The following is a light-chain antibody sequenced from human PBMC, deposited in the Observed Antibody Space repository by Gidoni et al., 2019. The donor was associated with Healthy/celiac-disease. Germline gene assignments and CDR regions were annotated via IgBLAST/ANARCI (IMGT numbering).Light chain of an antibody. Sequence: EIVLTHSPGTLSLSPGERATLSCRASQSGSRSYLAWYQQKPGQAPSLLIYGASSRDTGIPDRFSASGSGTDFTLTISRLESEDFAVYYCQQYGSSPKTFGQGTKVEIK. CDR2: GAS. V-gene: IGKV3-20*01. CDR3: QQYGSSPKT. J-gene: IGKJ1*01. CDR1: QSGSRSY.